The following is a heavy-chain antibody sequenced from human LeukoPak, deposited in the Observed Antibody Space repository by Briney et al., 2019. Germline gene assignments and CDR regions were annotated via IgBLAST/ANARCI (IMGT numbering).Heavy chain of an antibody. CDR2: IKKDGSEK. CDR1: EFTFNNYW. V-gene: IGHV3-7*01. Sequence: GGSLRLSCAASEFTFNNYWMSWVRQAPGKGLEGVANIKKDGSEKYYADSVKGRFTISRDNAKNSVYLQMSSLRAEDTAVYYCARDDFWRGYYCDYWGQGTLVTVSS. CDR3: ARDDFWRGYYCDY. J-gene: IGHJ4*02. D-gene: IGHD3-3*01.